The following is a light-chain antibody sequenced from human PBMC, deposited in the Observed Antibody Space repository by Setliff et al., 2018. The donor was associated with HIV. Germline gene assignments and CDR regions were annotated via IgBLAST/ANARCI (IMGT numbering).Light chain of an antibody. J-gene: IGLJ1*01. Sequence: QSALTQPASVSGSPGQSITISCTGTSSDVGGYSYVSWYQLHPGKAPKLIIYEVRNRPSGVSNRFSGSKSGNTASLTISGLQAEDEADYYCSSYAITNTLPFGTGTKVTVL. V-gene: IGLV2-14*01. CDR3: SSYAITNTLP. CDR1: SSDVGGYSY. CDR2: EVR.